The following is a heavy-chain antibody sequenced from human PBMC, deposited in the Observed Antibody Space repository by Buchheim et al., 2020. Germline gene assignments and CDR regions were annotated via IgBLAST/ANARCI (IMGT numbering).Heavy chain of an antibody. CDR2: ISSSSSTI. D-gene: IGHD5-18*01. CDR1: GFTFSSYS. J-gene: IGHJ6*02. V-gene: IGHV3-48*01. CDR3: ARDQRSYGYSGSSDGMDV. Sequence: EVQLVESGGGLVQPGGSLRLSCAASGFTFSSYSMNWVRQAPGKGLEWVSYISSSSSTINYADSVKGRFTISRDKAKNSRYLQMNSLRAEDTAVYYCARDQRSYGYSGSSDGMDVWGQGTT.